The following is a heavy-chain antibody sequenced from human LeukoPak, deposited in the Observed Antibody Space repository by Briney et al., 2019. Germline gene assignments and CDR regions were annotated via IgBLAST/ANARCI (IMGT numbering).Heavy chain of an antibody. D-gene: IGHD3-10*01. Sequence: GASVKVSCKVSGYTLTELSMHWVRQAPGKGLEWVGGFDPEDGETIYAQKFQGRVTMTEDTSTDTAYMELSSLRSEDTAVYYCATAAWGSGSYYYFDYWGQGTLVTVSS. CDR2: FDPEDGET. J-gene: IGHJ4*02. V-gene: IGHV1-24*01. CDR1: GYTLTELS. CDR3: ATAAWGSGSYYYFDY.